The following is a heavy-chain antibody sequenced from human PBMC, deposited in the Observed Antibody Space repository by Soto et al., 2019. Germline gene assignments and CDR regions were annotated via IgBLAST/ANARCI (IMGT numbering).Heavy chain of an antibody. CDR1: GFTFSSYA. CDR2: MSGSGATM. D-gene: IGHD1-1*01. V-gene: IGHV3-23*01. Sequence: GGSLRLSCAASGFTFSSYAMNWVRQGPGKGLEWVSIMSGSGATMNYADSMKGRFTISRDNSKNTLYLQINSLRAEDTAVYYCVRGGRTNGFDLWGQGTTVTVSS. CDR3: VRGGRTNGFDL. J-gene: IGHJ3*01.